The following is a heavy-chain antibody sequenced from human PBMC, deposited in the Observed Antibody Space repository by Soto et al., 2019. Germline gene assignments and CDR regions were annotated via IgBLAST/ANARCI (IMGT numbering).Heavy chain of an antibody. J-gene: IGHJ4*02. CDR2: TYYRSRWYI. Sequence: SQTLSLTSALSGDSVFIKIAACSWIRQSPSRCLEWLRRTYYRSRWYIEYAGSVESRFTINPDTSKNLFYLQLNAVTPDDTAIYDCESPPSVYDYWGQGTQVTVSS. V-gene: IGHV6-1*01. CDR1: GDSVFIKIAA. CDR3: ESPPSVYDY.